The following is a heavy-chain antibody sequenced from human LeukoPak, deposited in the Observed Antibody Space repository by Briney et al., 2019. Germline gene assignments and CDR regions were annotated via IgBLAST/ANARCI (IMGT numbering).Heavy chain of an antibody. CDR1: GGSLSTHH. Sequence: SETLSLTCVVSGGSLSTHHWSWIRQSPGRGLEWIGYISDSGSTNYNPSLTSRVTISVDTSTNQFSLMLSSVTAADTAVYYCARGYDSSAYYPFNYWGQGTLVTVSS. V-gene: IGHV4-59*11. D-gene: IGHD3-22*01. CDR2: ISDSGST. CDR3: ARGYDSSAYYPFNY. J-gene: IGHJ4*02.